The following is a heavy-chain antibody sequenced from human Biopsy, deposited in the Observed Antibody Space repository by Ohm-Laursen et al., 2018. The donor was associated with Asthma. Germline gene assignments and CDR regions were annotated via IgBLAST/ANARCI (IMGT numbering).Heavy chain of an antibody. CDR1: GFTFRSYA. CDR2: GGSYYDGGLK. CDR3: ARDVMEWYLPAFDF. D-gene: IGHD3-3*01. V-gene: IGHV3-30-3*01. J-gene: IGHJ4*02. Sequence: SLKLSCAASGFTFRSYAMHWVRQAPGKGLEWVAVGGSYYDGGLKYYADSVNGRFTVSRDDSKNTLYLQMNSLRPDDTAVYYCARDVMEWYLPAFDFWGQGTLVTVSS.